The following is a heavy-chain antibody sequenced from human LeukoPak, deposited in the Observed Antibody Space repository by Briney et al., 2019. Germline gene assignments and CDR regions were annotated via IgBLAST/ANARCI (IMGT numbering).Heavy chain of an antibody. CDR1: GGSISSYY. CDR2: IYSSGST. CDR3: AREVRSSGYSLDY. Sequence: SETLSLTCTVSGGSISSYYWSWIRQPAGKGLEWIGRIYSSGSTNYNPSLKSRVTMSVDTSKNQFSLKLRAVTAADTAVYYCAREVRSSGYSLDYWGQGTLVTVSS. D-gene: IGHD3-22*01. V-gene: IGHV4-4*07. J-gene: IGHJ4*02.